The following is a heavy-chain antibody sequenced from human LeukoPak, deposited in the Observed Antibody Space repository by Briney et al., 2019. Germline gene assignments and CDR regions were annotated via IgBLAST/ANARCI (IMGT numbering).Heavy chain of an antibody. CDR2: FDPEDGET. D-gene: IGHD1-1*01. V-gene: IGHV1-24*01. Sequence: ASVKVSFKVSGYTLTELSMHWVRQAPGKGLEWMGGFDPEDGETIYAQKFQGRVTMTEDTSTDTAYMELSGLRSEDTAVYYCATGWNDGYYYYGMDVWGKGTTVTVSS. CDR3: ATGWNDGYYYYGMDV. CDR1: GYTLTELS. J-gene: IGHJ6*04.